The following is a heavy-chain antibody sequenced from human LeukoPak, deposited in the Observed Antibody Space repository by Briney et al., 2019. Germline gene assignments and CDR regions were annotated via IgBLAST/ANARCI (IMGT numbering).Heavy chain of an antibody. V-gene: IGHV5-51*01. D-gene: IGHD1-26*01. J-gene: IGHJ4*02. CDR3: ARSVGATPLDY. Sequence: GESLKISCKGSGYSFSSYWIAWVRQMPGKGLEWMGIIYPSDSETTYSPSFQGQVTISADKSINTAYLQWSSLRASDTAMYYCARSVGATPLDYWGQGTLVTASS. CDR1: GYSFSSYW. CDR2: IYPSDSET.